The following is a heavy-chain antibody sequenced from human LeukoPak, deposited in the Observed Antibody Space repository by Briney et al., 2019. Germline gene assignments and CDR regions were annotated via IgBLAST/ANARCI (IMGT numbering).Heavy chain of an antibody. J-gene: IGHJ4*02. CDR3: TTSDRSDSWTGYLSLFDY. CDR2: IKSATEDGAI. D-gene: IGHD3-3*01. V-gene: IGHV3-15*01. Sequence: GGSLTLSCSASGFTCNNAWLIWLRQVPGKGLEGIVRIKSATEDGAIETAASTKGRFSISRDDSKSHLFLQMNSLKTEDTAVYYCTTSDRSDSWTGYLSLFDYWGQGTLVIVSS. CDR1: GFTCNNAW.